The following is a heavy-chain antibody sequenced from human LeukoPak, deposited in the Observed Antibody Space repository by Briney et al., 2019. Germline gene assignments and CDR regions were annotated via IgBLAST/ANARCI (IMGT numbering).Heavy chain of an antibody. CDR1: GGSVSGYY. CDR3: ARIRRYCSGGACYVLDN. V-gene: IGHV4-59*02. CDR2: VYYSGST. D-gene: IGHD2-15*01. Sequence: TSETLSLTCVVSGGSVSGYYWGWIRQPPGRGLEWIGYVYYSGSTNYNPSFKSRITISVDTSRNQFSLQLSSVTAADTAVYYCARIRRYCSGGACYVLDNWGQGTLVAVSS. J-gene: IGHJ4*02.